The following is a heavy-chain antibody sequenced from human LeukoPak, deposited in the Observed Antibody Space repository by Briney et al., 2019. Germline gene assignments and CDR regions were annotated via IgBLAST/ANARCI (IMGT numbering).Heavy chain of an antibody. V-gene: IGHV1-46*01. CDR3: ARDPGEYSSSSGGTYFDY. CDR1: GYTFTSYY. J-gene: IGHJ4*02. D-gene: IGHD6-6*01. Sequence: GASVKVSCKASGYTFTSYYMHWVRQAPGQGLEWMGIINPSGGSTSYAQKFQGRVTMTRDTSTSTVYMELSSLRSEDTAVYYCARDPGEYSSSSGGTYFDYWGQGTLVTVSS. CDR2: INPSGGST.